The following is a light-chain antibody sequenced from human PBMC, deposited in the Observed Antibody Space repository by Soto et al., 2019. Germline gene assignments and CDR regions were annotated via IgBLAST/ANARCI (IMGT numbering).Light chain of an antibody. CDR1: QTVSSN. CDR2: DAS. J-gene: IGKJ5*01. Sequence: EIVAMQCPPTISESVGERATXSCRASQTVSSNLAWYPQKPAQPPTLLLYDASTITTSIPPNFSSGRSGAGFNLTISSMPSQDFAVYYCQQYNNWHPITFGQGTRMEIK. CDR3: QQYNNWHPIT. V-gene: IGKV3-15*01.